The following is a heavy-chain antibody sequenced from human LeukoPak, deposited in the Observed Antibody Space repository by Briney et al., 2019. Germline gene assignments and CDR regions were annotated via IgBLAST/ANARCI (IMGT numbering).Heavy chain of an antibody. J-gene: IGHJ6*03. CDR1: GFTFSSYS. CDR2: ISSSSSYI. CDR3: ARVSPRDYYYMDV. Sequence: GSLRLSCAASGFTFSSYSMNWVRQAPGKGLEWVSSISSSSSYIYYADSVKGRFTISRDNAKNSLYLQMNSLRAEDTAVYYCARVSPRDYYYMDVWGKGTTVTVSS. V-gene: IGHV3-21*01. D-gene: IGHD3-16*02.